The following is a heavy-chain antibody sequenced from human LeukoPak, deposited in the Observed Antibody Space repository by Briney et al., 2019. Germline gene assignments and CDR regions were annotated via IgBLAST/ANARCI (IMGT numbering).Heavy chain of an antibody. CDR3: AKEVRGDAFDI. V-gene: IGHV3-30*18. CDR1: GFTFSTYA. Sequence: GRSLRLSCAASGFTFSTYAMHWVRQVPGKGLEWVAVISYDGSNKDYADSVKGRFTISRDNTKNTLFLQMNSLRAEDTAVYYCAKEVRGDAFDIWGQGTMVTVSS. CDR2: ISYDGSNK. J-gene: IGHJ3*02. D-gene: IGHD3-16*01.